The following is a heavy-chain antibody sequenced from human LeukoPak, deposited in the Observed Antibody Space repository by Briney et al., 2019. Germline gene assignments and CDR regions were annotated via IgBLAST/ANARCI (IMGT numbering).Heavy chain of an antibody. CDR2: IYSGGST. V-gene: IGHV3-53*01. Sequence: PGGSLRLSCAASGFTVSSNYMSWVRQAPGKGLEWVSVIYSGGSTYYADSVKGRFTISRDNSKNTLYLQMSSLRAEDTAVYYCAREGTSYCSGGSCYDNWFDPWGQGTLVTVSS. CDR3: AREGTSYCSGGSCYDNWFDP. CDR1: GFTVSSNY. J-gene: IGHJ5*02. D-gene: IGHD2-15*01.